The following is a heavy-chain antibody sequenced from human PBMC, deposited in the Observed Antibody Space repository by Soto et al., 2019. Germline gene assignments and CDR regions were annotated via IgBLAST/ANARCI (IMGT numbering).Heavy chain of an antibody. CDR2: IYYSGST. J-gene: IGHJ4*02. V-gene: IGHV4-31*03. CDR1: GGSISSGGYY. Sequence: SETLSLTCTVSGGSISSGGYYWSWIRQHPGRGLEWIGYIYYSGSTYYNPSLKSRVTISVDTSKNQFSLKLSSVTAADTAVYYCARGFSAYYDSSGYYYDSYYFDYWGQGTLVTVSS. D-gene: IGHD3-22*01. CDR3: ARGFSAYYDSSGYYYDSYYFDY.